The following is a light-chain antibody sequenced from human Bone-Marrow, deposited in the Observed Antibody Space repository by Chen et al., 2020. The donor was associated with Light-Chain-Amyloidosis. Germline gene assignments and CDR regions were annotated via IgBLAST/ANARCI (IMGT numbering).Light chain of an antibody. CDR1: SGSIATNY. J-gene: IGLJ3*02. Sequence: NFMLTQPHSVSQSPGTPVIISCTRSSGSIATNYVQWYQQRPGSAPTTVIYEDDQTPSGVPARFSGSIDRSSNSASLTISGLKTEDEADYYCQSYQGSSQGVFGGGTKLTVL. V-gene: IGLV6-57*03. CDR2: EDD. CDR3: QSYQGSSQGV.